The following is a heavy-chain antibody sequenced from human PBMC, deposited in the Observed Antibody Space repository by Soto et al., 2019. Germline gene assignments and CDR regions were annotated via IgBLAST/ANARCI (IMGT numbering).Heavy chain of an antibody. Sequence: SETLSLTCTVSGGSISSSSYYWGWIRQPPGKGLEWIGSIYYSGSTYYNPSLKSRVTISVDTSKNQFSLKLSSVTAADTAVYYCARLHRGWDGIYYYYGMDVWGQGTTVTVSS. D-gene: IGHD6-19*01. J-gene: IGHJ6*02. V-gene: IGHV4-39*01. CDR3: ARLHRGWDGIYYYYGMDV. CDR1: GGSISSSSYY. CDR2: IYYSGST.